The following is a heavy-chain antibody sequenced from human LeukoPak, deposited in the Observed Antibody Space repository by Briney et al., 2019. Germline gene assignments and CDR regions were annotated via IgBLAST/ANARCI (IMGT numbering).Heavy chain of an antibody. CDR3: SRDLGPDYDILTD. Sequence: PGGSLRLSCAASGFTFDDYAMHWVRQAPGKGLEWVSAISGSGGSTYYADSVKGRFTISRDNSENTVHLQMNSLRVEDTALYYCSRDLGPDYDILTDWGQGTLVTVSS. V-gene: IGHV3-23*01. D-gene: IGHD3-9*01. CDR2: ISGSGGST. J-gene: IGHJ4*02. CDR1: GFTFDDYA.